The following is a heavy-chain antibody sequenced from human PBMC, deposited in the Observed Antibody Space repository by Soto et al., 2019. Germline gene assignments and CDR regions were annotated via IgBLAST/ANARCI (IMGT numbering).Heavy chain of an antibody. J-gene: IGHJ4*02. V-gene: IGHV3-23*01. CDR1: GFTFSSYA. CDR3: ARANSGTLDY. D-gene: IGHD3-10*01. Sequence: GGSLRLSCAASGFTFSSYAMSWVRQAPGKGLEWVSAISGSGGSTYYADSVKGRFTISRDNSKNTLYLQMNNLRAEDTAVYYCARANSGTLDYWGQGTLVTVSS. CDR2: ISGSGGST.